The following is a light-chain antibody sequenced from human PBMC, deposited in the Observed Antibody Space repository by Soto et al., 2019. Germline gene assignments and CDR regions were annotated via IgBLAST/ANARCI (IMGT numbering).Light chain of an antibody. CDR1: SSDVGGYNY. Sequence: QSVLNQPASVSGSPGQSVTISCTGTSSDVGGYNYVSWYKQHPGKAPKHMIYDVSNRPEGVSKRFSGSKSGNTASLTISGLQAEDEADYYCSSYTSSSTPVVFGGGSKVTVL. CDR2: DVS. V-gene: IGLV2-14*01. CDR3: SSYTSSSTPVV. J-gene: IGLJ2*01.